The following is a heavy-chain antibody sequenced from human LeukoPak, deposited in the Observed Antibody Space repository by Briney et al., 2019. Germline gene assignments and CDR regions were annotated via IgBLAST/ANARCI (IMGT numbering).Heavy chain of an antibody. CDR1: GGTFSSYA. J-gene: IGHJ3*02. V-gene: IGHV1-69*06. CDR3: ARVFSSWTGGAFDI. CDR2: IIPIFGTA. D-gene: IGHD6-13*01. Sequence: SVKVSCKASGGTFSSYAISWVRQAPGLGLEWMGGIIPIFGTANYAQKFQGRVTITADKSTSTAYMELSSLRSEDTAVYYCARVFSSWTGGAFDIWGQGTMVTVSS.